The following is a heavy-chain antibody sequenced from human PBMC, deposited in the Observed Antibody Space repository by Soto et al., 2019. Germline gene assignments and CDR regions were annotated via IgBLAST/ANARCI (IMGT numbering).Heavy chain of an antibody. CDR2: IWYDGSNK. V-gene: IGHV3-33*01. CDR1: GFTFSSYG. Sequence: QVQLVESGGGVVQPGRSLRLSCAASGFTFSSYGMHWVRQAPGKGLEWVAVIWYDGSNKYYADSVKGRFTISRDNSKNTLYLQMNSLRAEDTAVYYCATPGSPAFDIWGQGTMVTVSS. J-gene: IGHJ3*02. CDR3: ATPGSPAFDI.